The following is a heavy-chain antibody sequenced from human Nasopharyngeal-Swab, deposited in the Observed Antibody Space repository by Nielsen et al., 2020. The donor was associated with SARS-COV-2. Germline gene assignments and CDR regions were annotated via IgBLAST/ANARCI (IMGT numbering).Heavy chain of an antibody. CDR1: GFTFSDYY. Sequence: GESLKISCAASGFTFSDYYMSRIRQAPGKGLEWVSYISSSGSTIYYADSVKGRFTISRDNAKNSLYLQMNSLRAEDTAVYYCARTYYYDSSGYYYVWFDPWGQGTLVTVSS. D-gene: IGHD3-22*01. CDR2: ISSSGSTI. CDR3: ARTYYYDSSGYYYVWFDP. V-gene: IGHV3-11*01. J-gene: IGHJ5*02.